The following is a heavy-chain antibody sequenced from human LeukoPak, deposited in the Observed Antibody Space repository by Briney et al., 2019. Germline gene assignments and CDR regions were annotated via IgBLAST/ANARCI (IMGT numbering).Heavy chain of an antibody. D-gene: IGHD1-1*01. J-gene: IGHJ5*02. V-gene: IGHV4-59*01. Sequence: SETLSLTCTVSGGSISSYYWSWIRQPPGKGLEWIGYIYYSGSTNYNPSLKSRVTISVDTSKNQFSLKLSSVTAADTAVYYCAGNGQKLKRTGWFDPWGQGTLVTVSS. CDR2: IYYSGST. CDR3: AGNGQKLKRTGWFDP. CDR1: GGSISSYY.